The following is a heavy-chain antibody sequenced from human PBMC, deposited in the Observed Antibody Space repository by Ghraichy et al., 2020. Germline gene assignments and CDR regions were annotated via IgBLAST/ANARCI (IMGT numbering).Heavy chain of an antibody. CDR3: VRAYDY. CDR1: GFTFSNYW. V-gene: IGHV3-74*01. CDR2: INSDDRSA. J-gene: IGHJ4*02. Sequence: GGSLRLSCTASGFTFSNYWMHWVRQSPGRGLVWVSRINSDDRSACYADSVKGRFTISRDNAKNTLYLQMNSLRAEDTAVYYCVRAYDYWGQGTLVTVSS.